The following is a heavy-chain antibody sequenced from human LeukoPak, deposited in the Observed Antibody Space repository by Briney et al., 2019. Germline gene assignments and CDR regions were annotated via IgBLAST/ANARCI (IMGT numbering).Heavy chain of an antibody. D-gene: IGHD2-15*01. CDR3: ARVDREVRRGYCSGGRCYGYYFDY. Sequence: SETLSLTCTVSGGSISSYYWSWIRQPPGKGLEWIGYIYYSGSTNYNPSLKSRVTISVDTSKNQFSLKLSSVTAADTAVYYCARVDREVRRGYCSGGRCYGYYFDYWGQGTLVTVSS. CDR1: GGSISSYY. CDR2: IYYSGST. V-gene: IGHV4-59*01. J-gene: IGHJ4*02.